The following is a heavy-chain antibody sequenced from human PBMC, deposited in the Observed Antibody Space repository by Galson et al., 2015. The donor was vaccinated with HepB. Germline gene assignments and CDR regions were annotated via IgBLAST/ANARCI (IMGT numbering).Heavy chain of an antibody. V-gene: IGHV1-69*13. CDR1: GGTFSSYA. J-gene: IGHJ6*02. CDR3: ARDGHVVVVAAASNYYYGMDV. D-gene: IGHD2-15*01. Sequence: SVKVSCKASGGTFSSYAISWVRQAPGQGLEWMGGIIPIFGTANYAQKFQGRVTITADESTSTAYMELSSLRSEDTAVYYCARDGHVVVVAAASNYYYGMDVWGQGTTVTVSS. CDR2: IIPIFGTA.